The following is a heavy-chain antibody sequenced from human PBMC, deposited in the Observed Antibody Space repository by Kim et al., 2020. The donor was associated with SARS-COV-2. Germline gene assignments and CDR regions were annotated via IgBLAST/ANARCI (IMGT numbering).Heavy chain of an antibody. Sequence: GGSLRLSCAASGFTFSSYAMSWVRQAPGKGLEWVSAISGSGGSTYYADSVKGRFTISRDNSKNTLYLQMNSLRAEDTAVYYCANTWLAYCGGDCYSPLDYWGQGTLVTVSS. CDR1: GFTFSSYA. CDR2: ISGSGGST. V-gene: IGHV3-23*01. D-gene: IGHD2-21*02. CDR3: ANTWLAYCGGDCYSPLDY. J-gene: IGHJ4*02.